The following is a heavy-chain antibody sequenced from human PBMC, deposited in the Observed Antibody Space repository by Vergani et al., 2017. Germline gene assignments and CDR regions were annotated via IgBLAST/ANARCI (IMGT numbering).Heavy chain of an antibody. CDR2: ISGSGGST. CDR3: AKAVLLRRGFDP. V-gene: IGHV3-23*04. J-gene: IGHJ5*02. CDR1: GFTFSSYA. D-gene: IGHD3-10*01. Sequence: VQLVESGGGVVQPGRSLRLSCAASGFTFSSYAMSWVRQAPGKGLEWVSAISGSGGSTYYADSVKGRFTISRDNSKNTLYLQMNSLRAEDTAVYYCAKAVLLRRGFDPWGQGTLVTVSS.